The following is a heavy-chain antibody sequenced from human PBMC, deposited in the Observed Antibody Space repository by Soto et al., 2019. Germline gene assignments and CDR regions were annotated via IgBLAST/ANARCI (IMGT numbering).Heavy chain of an antibody. CDR1: GGSISSGGYY. Sequence: QVQLQESGPGLVKPSQTLSLTCTVSGGSISSGGYYWSWIRQHPGKGLEWIGHIYYSGSTYYNPSLKSRVTISVDTSKNQFSLKLSSVTAADTAVYHCATDRGSPGWADAFDIWGQGTMVTVSS. CDR2: IYYSGST. D-gene: IGHD3-16*01. CDR3: ATDRGSPGWADAFDI. J-gene: IGHJ3*02. V-gene: IGHV4-31*03.